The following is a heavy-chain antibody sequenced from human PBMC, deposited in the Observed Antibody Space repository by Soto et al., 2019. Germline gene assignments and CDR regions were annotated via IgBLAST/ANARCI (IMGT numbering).Heavy chain of an antibody. Sequence: SETLSLTXTVSGGSISSYYWSWIRQPAGKGLEWIGRIYTSGSTNYNPSLKSRVTMSVDTSKNQFSLKLSSVTAADTAVYYCAREWVVLGYYYYGMDVWGQGTTVTVSS. D-gene: IGHD2-15*01. CDR3: AREWVVLGYYYYGMDV. J-gene: IGHJ6*02. V-gene: IGHV4-4*07. CDR2: IYTSGST. CDR1: GGSISSYY.